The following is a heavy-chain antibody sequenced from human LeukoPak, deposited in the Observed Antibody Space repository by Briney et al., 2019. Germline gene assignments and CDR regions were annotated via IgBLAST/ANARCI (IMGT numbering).Heavy chain of an antibody. J-gene: IGHJ4*02. CDR1: GFTFSSYA. V-gene: IGHV3-64*01. D-gene: IGHD3-3*01. CDR3: ARDPRAGPDFGVVITSYFDY. Sequence: PGGSLRLSCAASGFTFSSYAMHWVRQAPGKGLEYVSAISSNGGSTYYANSVKGRFTISRDNSKNTLYLQMGSLRAEDMAVYYCARDPRAGPDFGVVITSYFDYWGQGTLVTVSS. CDR2: ISSNGGST.